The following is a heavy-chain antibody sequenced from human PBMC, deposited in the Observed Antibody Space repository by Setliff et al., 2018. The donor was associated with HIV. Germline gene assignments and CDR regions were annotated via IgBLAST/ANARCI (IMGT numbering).Heavy chain of an antibody. J-gene: IGHJ6*02. V-gene: IGHV3-7*01. Sequence: GGSLRLSCAASGFTFNRAWMSWVRQAPGKGLEWVANINQDGNEKNYVDSVKGRFTISRDNTKNSLYLQMDSLRAEDTTVYYCARKLQPGYGMDVWGQGTTVTVSS. D-gene: IGHD5-18*01. CDR2: INQDGNEK. CDR3: ARKLQPGYGMDV. CDR1: GFTFNRAW.